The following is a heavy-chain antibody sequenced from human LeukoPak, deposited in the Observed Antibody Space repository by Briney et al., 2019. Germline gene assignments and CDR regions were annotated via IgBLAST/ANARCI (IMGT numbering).Heavy chain of an antibody. D-gene: IGHD1-1*01. V-gene: IGHV3-9*01. J-gene: IGHJ5*02. CDR3: AKDMAATGTTWFDP. Sequence: PGGSLRLSCAASGFTFDDYAMHWVRQAPGKGLEWVSGISWNSGSIGYADSVKGRFTISRDNAKNSLYLQMDSLRAEDTALYYCAKDMAATGTTWFDPWGQGTLVTVSS. CDR2: ISWNSGSI. CDR1: GFTFDDYA.